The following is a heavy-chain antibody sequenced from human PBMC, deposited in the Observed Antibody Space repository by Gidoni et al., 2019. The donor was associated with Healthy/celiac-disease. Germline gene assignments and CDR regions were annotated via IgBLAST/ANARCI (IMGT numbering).Heavy chain of an antibody. Sequence: EVQLVESGGGLVQPGGSLGLSCAASGFPFSSYWMSWVRQAPGKGLEWVANIKQDGSEKYYVDSVKGRFTISRDNAKNSLYLQMNSLRAEDTAAYYCARDTSSSWYALDYWGQGTLVTVSS. CDR2: IKQDGSEK. CDR3: ARDTSSSWYALDY. J-gene: IGHJ4*02. CDR1: GFPFSSYW. D-gene: IGHD6-13*01. V-gene: IGHV3-7*03.